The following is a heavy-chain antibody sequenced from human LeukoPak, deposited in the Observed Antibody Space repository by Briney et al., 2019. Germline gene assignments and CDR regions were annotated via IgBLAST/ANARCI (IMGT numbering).Heavy chain of an antibody. D-gene: IGHD3-22*01. J-gene: IGHJ1*01. CDR1: GYTFTGYY. V-gene: IGHV1-2*02. CDR2: INPNSGGT. Sequence: ASVEVSCKASGYTFTGYYMHWVRQAPGQGLEWMGWINPNSGGTNYAQKFQGRVTMTRDTSISTAYMELSRLRSDDTAVYYCARATYYYDSSGYYQVREYFQHWGQGTLVTVSS. CDR3: ARATYYYDSSGYYQVREYFQH.